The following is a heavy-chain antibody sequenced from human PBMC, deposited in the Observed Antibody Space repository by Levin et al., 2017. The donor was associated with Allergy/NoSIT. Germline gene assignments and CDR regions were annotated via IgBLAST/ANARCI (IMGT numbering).Heavy chain of an antibody. J-gene: IGHJ4*02. V-gene: IGHV3-48*03. CDR3: ARDGLYCSSTSCYPNDLFDY. CDR1: GFTFSSYE. D-gene: IGHD2-2*01. Sequence: GESLKISCAASGFTFSSYEMNWVRQAPGKGLEWVSYISSSGSTIYYADSVKGRFTISRDNAKNSLYLQMNSLRAEDTAVYYCARDGLYCSSTSCYPNDLFDYWGQGTLVTVSS. CDR2: ISSSGSTI.